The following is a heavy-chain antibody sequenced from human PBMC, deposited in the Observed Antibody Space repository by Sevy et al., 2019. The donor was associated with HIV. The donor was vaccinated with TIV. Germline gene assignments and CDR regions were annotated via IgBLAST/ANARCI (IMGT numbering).Heavy chain of an antibody. D-gene: IGHD6-19*01. CDR3: AKGRGSSGYYYFDY. V-gene: IGHV3-23*01. J-gene: IGHJ4*02. CDR2: ISGSGGST. Sequence: GGSLRLSCAASGFTFSSYAMSWVRQAPGKGLKWVSAISGSGGSTYYADSVKGRFTISRDNSKNTLYLQMNSLRAEDTAVYYCAKGRGSSGYYYFDYWGQGTLVTVSS. CDR1: GFTFSSYA.